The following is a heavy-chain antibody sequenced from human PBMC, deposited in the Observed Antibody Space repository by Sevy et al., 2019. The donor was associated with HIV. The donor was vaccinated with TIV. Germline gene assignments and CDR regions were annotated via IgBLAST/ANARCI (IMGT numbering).Heavy chain of an antibody. CDR2: INPNSGDT. CDR3: ASPGGYRYGSLLDN. D-gene: IGHD5-18*01. J-gene: IGHJ4*02. CDR1: GYTFTDYF. V-gene: IGHV1-2*02. Sequence: ASVKVSCKASGYTFTDYFMHWGRQAPGQGLEWMGWINPNSGDTKYAQKFQGRVTVTRDTSIRTAYMELSGLRFDDTAVYYCASPGGYRYGSLLDNWGQGTLVTVSS.